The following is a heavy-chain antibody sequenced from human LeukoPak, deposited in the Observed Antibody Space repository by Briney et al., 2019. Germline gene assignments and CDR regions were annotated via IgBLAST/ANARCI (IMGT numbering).Heavy chain of an antibody. Sequence: SVKVSCKASGGTFSSYTISWVRQAPGQGLERMGRIIPILGIANYAQKFQGRVTITADKSTSTAYMELSSLRSEDTAVYYCARDLRCTNGVCPFWFDPWGQGTLVTVSS. CDR3: ARDLRCTNGVCPFWFDP. D-gene: IGHD2-8*01. J-gene: IGHJ5*02. V-gene: IGHV1-69*04. CDR1: GGTFSSYT. CDR2: IIPILGIA.